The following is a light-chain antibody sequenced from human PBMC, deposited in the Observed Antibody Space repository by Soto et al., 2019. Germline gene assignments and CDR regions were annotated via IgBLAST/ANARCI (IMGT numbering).Light chain of an antibody. J-gene: IGLJ2*01. CDR1: SSNIGSNY. Sequence: QPVLTQPPSASGTPGQRVTISCSGSSSNIGSNYVYWYQQLPGTAPKLLIYRNNQRPSGVPDRFSGSKSGTSASLAISGLRSEDEADYYCAAWDDSLSGFVVFGGGTKLTGL. CDR3: AAWDDSLSGFVV. V-gene: IGLV1-47*01. CDR2: RNN.